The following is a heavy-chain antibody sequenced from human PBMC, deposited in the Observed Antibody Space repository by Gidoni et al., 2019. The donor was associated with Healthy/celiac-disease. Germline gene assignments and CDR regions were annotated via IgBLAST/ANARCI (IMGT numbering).Heavy chain of an antibody. D-gene: IGHD6-13*01. Sequence: QVQLVQSGAEGKKPGASVKVSCKVSGYTLTELAMHWVRQAPGKGLEWMGGFDPEDGETIYAQKFQGRVTMTEDTSTDTAYMELSSLRSEDTAVYYCAAAAGRYNWFDPWGQGTLVTVSS. V-gene: IGHV1-24*01. J-gene: IGHJ5*02. CDR3: AAAAGRYNWFDP. CDR2: FDPEDGET. CDR1: GYTLTELA.